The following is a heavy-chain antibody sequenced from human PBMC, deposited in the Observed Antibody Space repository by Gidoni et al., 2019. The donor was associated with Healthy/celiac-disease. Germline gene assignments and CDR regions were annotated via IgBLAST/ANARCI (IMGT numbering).Heavy chain of an antibody. CDR3: ARGVYYDFWSGYYGGPYGMDV. V-gene: IGHV1-46*03. Sequence: QVQLVQSGAEVKKPGASVKVSCKASGYTFTSYYMHWRRQAPGQGLEWMGIINPSGGSTSYAQKFQGRVTMTRDTSTSTVYMELSSLRSEDTAVYYCARGVYYDFWSGYYGGPYGMDVWGQGTTVTVSS. J-gene: IGHJ6*02. CDR1: GYTFTSYY. D-gene: IGHD3-3*01. CDR2: INPSGGST.